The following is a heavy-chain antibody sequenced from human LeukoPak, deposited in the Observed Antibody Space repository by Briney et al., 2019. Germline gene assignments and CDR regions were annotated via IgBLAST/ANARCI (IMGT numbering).Heavy chain of an antibody. CDR1: GFTFSRYA. CDR2: ISYDGSNK. CDR3: ARERGKAEQT. V-gene: IGHV3-30-3*01. D-gene: IGHD1/OR15-1a*01. Sequence: PGGSLRLSCAASGFTFSRYAIHWVRQAPGKGLEWVAVISYDGSNKYYADSVKGRFTISRDNSKNTLYVQMNSLRAEDTAVYYCARERGKAEQTWGQGTLVTVSS. J-gene: IGHJ5*02.